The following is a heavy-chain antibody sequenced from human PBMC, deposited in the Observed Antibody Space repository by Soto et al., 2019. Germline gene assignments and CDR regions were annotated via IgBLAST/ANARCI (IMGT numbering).Heavy chain of an antibody. D-gene: IGHD2-2*02. CDR1: GXTFSGKT. J-gene: IGHJ4*02. CDR3: ATDIHATWLLNS. Sequence: GGSLRLSCAASGXTFSGKTMYWVRQAPGKGLEWVALIAPDASQISYADSVKGRFTISRDNSKNTLYLQMNSLRAEDTSLYLCATDIHATWLLNSWGQGTLVTVSS. CDR2: IAPDASQI. V-gene: IGHV3-30-3*01.